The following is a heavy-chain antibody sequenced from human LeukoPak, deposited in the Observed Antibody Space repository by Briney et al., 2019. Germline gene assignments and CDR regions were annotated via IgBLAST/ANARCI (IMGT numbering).Heavy chain of an antibody. D-gene: IGHD3-16*01. CDR2: ISGSGGST. V-gene: IGHV3-23*01. CDR1: GFTFSSYA. Sequence: PGGSLRLSCAASGFTFSSYAMSWVRQAPGKGLEWVSAISGSGGSTYYADSVKGRFTISRDNSKNTLYLQINSRTAEDTGVYCWAKGGVAWGGNYFDYWGQGTLVTVSS. CDR3: AKGGVAWGGNYFDY. J-gene: IGHJ4*02.